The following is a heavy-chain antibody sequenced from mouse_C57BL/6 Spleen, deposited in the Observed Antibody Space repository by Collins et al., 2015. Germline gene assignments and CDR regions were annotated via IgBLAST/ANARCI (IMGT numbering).Heavy chain of an antibody. V-gene: IGHV9-3*01. D-gene: IGHD2-14*01. CDR1: GYTFTTYG. Sequence: QIQLVQSGPELKKPGETAKISCKASGYTFTTYGMSWVKQAPGKGLKWMGWINTYSGVPTYADDFKGRFAFSLETSASTAYLQINNLKNEDTATYFCARGYRGAYWGQGTLVTVSA. CDR3: ARGYRGAY. CDR2: INTYSGVP. J-gene: IGHJ3*01.